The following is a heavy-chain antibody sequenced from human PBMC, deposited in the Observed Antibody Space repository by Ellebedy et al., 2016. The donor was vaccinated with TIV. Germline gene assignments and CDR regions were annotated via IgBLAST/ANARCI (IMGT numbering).Heavy chain of an antibody. J-gene: IGHJ4*02. D-gene: IGHD6-13*01. CDR2: INGGNGFT. Sequence: AASVKVSCKASGYTFTTYAMHWVRQAPGQRPEWMGGINGGNGFTKDSQKFRGRVSITRDTSASTSYMELSSLTSEDTALYYCARAKPYNSSWNRDEGFDYWGQGILVSVSS. V-gene: IGHV1-3*01. CDR1: GYTFTTYA. CDR3: ARAKPYNSSWNRDEGFDY.